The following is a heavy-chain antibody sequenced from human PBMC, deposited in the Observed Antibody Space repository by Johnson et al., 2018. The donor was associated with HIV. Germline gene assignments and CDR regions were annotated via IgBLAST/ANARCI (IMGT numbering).Heavy chain of an antibody. CDR3: ARDAERGFDS. Sequence: VQLVESGGGLVQPGRSLRLSCAASGFTFDDYAMHWVRQAPGKGLEWVSGISWNSGSIGYADSVKGRFTISRDNAKNSLYLQMNSLRAEDTAVYYCARDAERGFDSWGQGTMVTVSS. CDR2: ISWNSGSI. CDR1: GFTFDDYA. V-gene: IGHV3-9*01. J-gene: IGHJ3*02. D-gene: IGHD1-26*01.